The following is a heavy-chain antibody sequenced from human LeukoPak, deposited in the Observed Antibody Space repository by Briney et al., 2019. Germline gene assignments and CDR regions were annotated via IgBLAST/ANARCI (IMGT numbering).Heavy chain of an antibody. Sequence: ASVKVSCKASGYTFTSYYMHWVRQAPGQGLEWMGWINPNSGGTNYAQKFQGRVTMTRDTSISTAYMELSRLRSDDTAVYYCARDYTIFGVVNNWFDPWGQGTLVTVSS. CDR2: INPNSGGT. CDR3: ARDYTIFGVVNNWFDP. J-gene: IGHJ5*02. CDR1: GYTFTSYY. V-gene: IGHV1-2*02. D-gene: IGHD3-3*01.